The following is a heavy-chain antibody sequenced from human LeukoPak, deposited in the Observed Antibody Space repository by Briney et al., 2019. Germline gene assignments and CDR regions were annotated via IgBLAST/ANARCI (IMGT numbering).Heavy chain of an antibody. CDR3: AKDQHLLRFFDWGSFDY. D-gene: IGHD3-9*01. J-gene: IGHJ4*02. CDR1: GFTFSNYD. Sequence: PGGSLRLSCAASGFTFSNYDIHWVRQAPGKGLEWVAVISYDGSNIYYADSVKGRFTISRDNSKNTLYLHMNSLRAVDTAVYYCAKDQHLLRFFDWGSFDYWGQGTLVTVSS. V-gene: IGHV3-30*18. CDR2: ISYDGSNI.